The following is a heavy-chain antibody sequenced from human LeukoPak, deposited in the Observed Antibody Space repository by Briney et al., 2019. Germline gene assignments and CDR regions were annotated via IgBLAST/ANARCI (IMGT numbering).Heavy chain of an antibody. CDR3: ARYGDNRFDP. CDR2: IYPSDSDT. D-gene: IGHD4-23*01. Sequence: GESLELYRHGSGYSFTSYWLGWVRQMPGKGLEWMGIIYPSDSDTRYSPSFQGQVTISADKSISTAFLQWSSLKASDTAIYYCARYGDNRFDPWGQGTLVTVSS. V-gene: IGHV5-51*01. CDR1: GYSFTSYW. J-gene: IGHJ5*02.